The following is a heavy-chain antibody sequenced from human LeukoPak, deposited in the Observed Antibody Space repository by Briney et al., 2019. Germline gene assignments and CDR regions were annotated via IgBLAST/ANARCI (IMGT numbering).Heavy chain of an antibody. D-gene: IGHD1-26*01. CDR1: GFTFSSYS. J-gene: IGHJ4*02. CDR3: ANSGGYSSTPIFDY. Sequence: SGGSLRLSCAASGFTFSSYSMNWVRQAPGKGLEWVAVISYDGSNKYYADSVKGRFTISRDNSKNTLYLQMNSLRAEDTAVYYCANSGGYSSTPIFDYWGQGTLVTVSS. CDR2: ISYDGSNK. V-gene: IGHV3-30*18.